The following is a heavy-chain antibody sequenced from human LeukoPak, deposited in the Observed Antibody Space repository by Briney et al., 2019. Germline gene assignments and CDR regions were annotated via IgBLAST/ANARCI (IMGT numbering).Heavy chain of an antibody. CDR3: ARGYCSGGSCYSYYYYNYMDV. CDR1: GGSFSDYY. Sequence: SETLSLTCAVYGGSFSDYYWSWIRQPPGKGLEWIGEINHRGFTNNNPSLKSRVTISVDTSKNQFSLKLSSVTAADTAVYYCARGYCSGGSCYSYYYYNYMDVWGKGTTVTVSS. J-gene: IGHJ6*03. D-gene: IGHD2-15*01. V-gene: IGHV4-34*01. CDR2: INHRGFT.